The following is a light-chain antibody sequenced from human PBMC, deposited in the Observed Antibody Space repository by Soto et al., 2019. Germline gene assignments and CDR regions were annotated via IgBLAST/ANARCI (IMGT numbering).Light chain of an antibody. V-gene: IGLV2-23*02. J-gene: IGLJ7*01. CDR3: CSYGGSRAV. CDR2: DVT. Sequence: QSALTQPASVSGSPGQSITISCTGTSSDVGSHNPVSWYQQHPGQAPKLMIYDVTNRPLGVSTRFSASKTGNTASLTISGLPDEDEADYYCCSYGGSRAVFGGGTQLTVL. CDR1: SSDVGSHNP.